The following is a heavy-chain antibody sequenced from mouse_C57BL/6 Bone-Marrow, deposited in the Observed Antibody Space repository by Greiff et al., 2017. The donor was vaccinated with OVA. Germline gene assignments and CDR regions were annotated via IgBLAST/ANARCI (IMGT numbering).Heavy chain of an antibody. D-gene: IGHD2-5*01. CDR2: IYPGDGDT. CDR1: GYAFSSSW. Sequence: QVQLQQSGPELVKPGASVKISCKASGYAFSSSWMNWVKQRPGKGLEWIGRIYPGDGDTNYNGKFKGKATLTADKSSRTAYMQLSSLTSEDSAVYFCAKHSNYYYFDYWGQGTTLTVSS. CDR3: AKHSNYYYFDY. V-gene: IGHV1-82*01. J-gene: IGHJ2*01.